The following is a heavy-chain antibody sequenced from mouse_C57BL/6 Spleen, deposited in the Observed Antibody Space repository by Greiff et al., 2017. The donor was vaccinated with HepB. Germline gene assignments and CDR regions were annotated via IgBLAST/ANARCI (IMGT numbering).Heavy chain of an antibody. CDR2: SRNKANDYTT. CDR3: ARDGSGYYAMDY. Sequence: EVHLVESGGGLVQSGRSLRLSCATSGFTFSDFYMEWVRQAPGKGLEWIAASRNKANDYTTEYSASVKGRFIVSRDTSQSILYLQMNALRAEDTAIYYCARDGSGYYAMDYWGQGTSVTVSS. CDR1: GFTFSDFY. D-gene: IGHD3-2*02. J-gene: IGHJ4*01. V-gene: IGHV7-1*01.